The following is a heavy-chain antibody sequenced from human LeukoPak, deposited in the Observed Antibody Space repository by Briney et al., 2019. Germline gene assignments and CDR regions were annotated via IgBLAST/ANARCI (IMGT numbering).Heavy chain of an antibody. CDR3: ARRNLLLGGSFDS. CDR1: GDSIVSNYYY. J-gene: IGHJ4*02. Sequence: SETLSLTCNVSGDSIVSNYYYWAWFRHPPRSGLEWLGNILFSGRSYYNPSLGSRVAMSVDTSKNQFSLKLNSVTAADTSVYFCARRNLLLGGSFDSWGQGSLVIVSS. D-gene: IGHD2-8*02. CDR2: ILFSGRS. V-gene: IGHV4-39*01.